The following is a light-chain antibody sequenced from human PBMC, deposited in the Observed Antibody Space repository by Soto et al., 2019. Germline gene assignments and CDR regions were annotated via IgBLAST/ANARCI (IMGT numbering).Light chain of an antibody. CDR1: SSDVGDYNY. CDR3: SSYTSTNTLV. V-gene: IGLV2-14*01. Sequence: QSALTQPASVSGSPGQSITISCTGTSSDVGDYNYVSWYQQHPGKAPKLIIYGVSNRPSGISNRFSGSKSGNTASLTISGLQAEDEGDYFCSSYTSTNTLVFGGGTKLTVL. J-gene: IGLJ2*01. CDR2: GVS.